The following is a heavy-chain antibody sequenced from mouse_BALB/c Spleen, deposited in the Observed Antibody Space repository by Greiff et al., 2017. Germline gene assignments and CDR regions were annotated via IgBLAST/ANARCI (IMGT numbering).Heavy chain of an antibody. CDR3: ARDGNYPLYFDY. D-gene: IGHD2-1*01. V-gene: IGHV5-17*02. Sequence: EVMLVESGGGLVQPGGSRKLSCAASGFTFSSFGMHWVRQAPEKGLEWVAYISRGSSTIYYADTVKGRFTISRDNPKNTLFLQMTSLRSEDTAMYYCARDGNYPLYFDYWGQGTTLTVSS. CDR2: ISRGSSTI. CDR1: GFTFSSFG. J-gene: IGHJ2*01.